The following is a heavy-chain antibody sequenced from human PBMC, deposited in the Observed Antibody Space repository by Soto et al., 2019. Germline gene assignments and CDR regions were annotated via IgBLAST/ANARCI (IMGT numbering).Heavy chain of an antibody. CDR2: ISSSGSTI. J-gene: IGHJ4*02. V-gene: IGHV3-48*03. CDR1: GFTFSSYE. CDR3: ARGQYSSGGGYFDY. Sequence: EVQLVESGGGLVQPGGSLRLSCAASGFTFSSYEMNWVRQAPGKGLEWVSYISSSGSTIYYADSVKGRFTISRDNAKNSLDLQMNSRGAEATAVYYCARGQYSSGGGYFDYWGQETLVTVSS. D-gene: IGHD6-19*01.